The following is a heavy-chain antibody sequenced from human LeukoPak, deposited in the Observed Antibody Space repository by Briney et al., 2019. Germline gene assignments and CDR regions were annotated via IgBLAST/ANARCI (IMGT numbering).Heavy chain of an antibody. J-gene: IGHJ6*03. CDR3: AKDRFEGYYYMDV. CDR2: ISGSGGST. V-gene: IGHV3-23*01. Sequence: PGGSLRLSCAASGFTFSRYAMSWVRQAPGKGLEWVSAISGSGGSTYYADSVKGRFTISRDNSKNTLYLQMNSLRAEDTAVYYCAKDRFEGYYYMDVWGKGTTVTVSS. D-gene: IGHD3-3*01. CDR1: GFTFSRYA.